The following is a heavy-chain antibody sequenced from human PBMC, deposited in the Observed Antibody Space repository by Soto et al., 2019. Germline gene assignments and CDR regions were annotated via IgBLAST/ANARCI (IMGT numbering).Heavy chain of an antibody. Sequence: QVQLQESGPGLVKPSQTLSLTCTVSGDSISSGGHFWSWIRQPPGKGLEWIGYIHFSGNTYYNPSLKSRVIMSVDTSKNQFALKLSSVTAADTAVYYCARALSSGWTYWYFDLWGRGTLVTVSS. J-gene: IGHJ2*01. V-gene: IGHV4-30-4*01. CDR2: IHFSGNT. D-gene: IGHD6-19*01. CDR1: GDSISSGGHF. CDR3: ARALSSGWTYWYFDL.